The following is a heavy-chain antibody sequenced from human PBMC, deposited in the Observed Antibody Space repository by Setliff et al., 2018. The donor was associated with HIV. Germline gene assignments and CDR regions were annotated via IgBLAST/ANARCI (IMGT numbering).Heavy chain of an antibody. J-gene: IGHJ6*02. Sequence: HGESLKISCKGSGYSFTSYWIGWVRQMPGKGLEWMGIIYPGDSDTRYSPSFQGQVTISADKSISTAYLQWSGLKASDTAMYYCATTPYYYGSAYYYGMDVWGQGTTVTVSS. D-gene: IGHD3-10*01. CDR3: ATTPYYYGSAYYYGMDV. V-gene: IGHV5-51*01. CDR1: GYSFTSYW. CDR2: IYPGDSDT.